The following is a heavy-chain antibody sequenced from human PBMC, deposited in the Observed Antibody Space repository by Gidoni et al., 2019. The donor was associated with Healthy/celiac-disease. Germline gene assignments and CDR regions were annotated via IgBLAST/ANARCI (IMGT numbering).Heavy chain of an antibody. CDR1: GGPISSSSYY. J-gene: IGHJ4*02. V-gene: IGHV4-39*01. CDR2: IYYSGSP. CDR3: ARQGVGFGELLYYFDY. Sequence: QLQLPESGPGLVKPSETMSHTCTVPGGPISSSSYYWGWIRQPPGKGLEWFGSIYYSGSPSYNPSLRSRVTISVDTSKNQFALKLSSVTAADTAVYYCARQGVGFGELLYYFDYWGQGTLVTVSS. D-gene: IGHD3-10*01.